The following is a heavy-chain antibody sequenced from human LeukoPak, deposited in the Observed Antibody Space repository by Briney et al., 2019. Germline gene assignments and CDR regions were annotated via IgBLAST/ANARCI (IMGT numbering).Heavy chain of an antibody. Sequence: SETLSLTCTVSGGSISSSNYYWGWIRQPPGKGLEWIGSIYYSGSTYYNPSLKSRVTISVDTSKNQFSLKLSSVTAADTAVYYCAGSVIPYYDFWSGPGAFDIWGQGTMVTVSS. J-gene: IGHJ3*02. CDR1: GGSISSSNYY. CDR2: IYYSGST. V-gene: IGHV4-39*01. CDR3: AGSVIPYYDFWSGPGAFDI. D-gene: IGHD3-3*01.